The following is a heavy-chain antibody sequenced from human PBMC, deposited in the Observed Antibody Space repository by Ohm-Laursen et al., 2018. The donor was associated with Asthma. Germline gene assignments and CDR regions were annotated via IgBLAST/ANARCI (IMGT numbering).Heavy chain of an antibody. CDR2: ISASAGTM. CDR1: GITFSDSY. CDR3: AKAYGEAFDI. V-gene: IGHV3-11*04. J-gene: IGHJ3*02. Sequence: SLRLSCTASGITFSDSYMTWIRQAPGKGLEWISYISASAGTMYYADSVKGRFTVSRDNSKNTLYLQMNSLRAEDTAVYYCAKAYGEAFDIWGQGTMVTVSS. D-gene: IGHD4-17*01.